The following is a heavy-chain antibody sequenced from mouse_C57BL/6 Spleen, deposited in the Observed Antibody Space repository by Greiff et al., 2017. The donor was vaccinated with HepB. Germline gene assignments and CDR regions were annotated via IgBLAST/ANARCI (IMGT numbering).Heavy chain of an antibody. Sequence: EVKLVESGGGLVQPKGSLKLSCAASGFSFNTYAMNWVRQAPGQGLEWVARIRSKSNNYATYYADSVKARFTIYRDDSESMLYLQMNNLKTEDTAMYYCVRHTDAMDYWGQGTSVTVSS. D-gene: IGHD1-1*01. CDR2: IRSKSNNYAT. V-gene: IGHV10-1*01. J-gene: IGHJ4*01. CDR1: GFSFNTYA. CDR3: VRHTDAMDY.